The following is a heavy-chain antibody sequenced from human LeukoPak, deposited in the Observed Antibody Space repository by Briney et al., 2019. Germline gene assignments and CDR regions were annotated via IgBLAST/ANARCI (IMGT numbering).Heavy chain of an antibody. CDR1: GFTFSSYW. J-gene: IGHJ3*02. V-gene: IGHV3-7*01. CDR2: IKQDGSEK. Sequence: GGSLRLSCAASGFTFSSYWKSWVRQAPGKGLEWVANIKQDGSEKYYVDSVKGRFTISRDNAKNSLYLQMNSLRAEDTAVYYCANTNVVVVAATPRDDAFDIWGQGTMVTVSS. CDR3: ANTNVVVVAATPRDDAFDI. D-gene: IGHD2-15*01.